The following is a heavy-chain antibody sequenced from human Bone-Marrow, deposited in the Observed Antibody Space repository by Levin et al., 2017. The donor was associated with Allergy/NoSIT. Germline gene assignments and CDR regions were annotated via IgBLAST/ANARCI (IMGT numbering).Heavy chain of an antibody. CDR3: ARDGDTKSFYSWLDP. V-gene: IGHV3-33*01. CDR1: GFTFRDYG. D-gene: IGHD3-22*01. CDR2: LWATGRSE. J-gene: IGHJ5*02. Sequence: GESLKISCATSGFTFRDYGMHWVRQAPGKGLEWVAVLWATGRSEYYADSVKGRFTVSRDISKNTLYLQMSSLRAEDTAVYYCARDGDTKSFYSWLDPWGQGTLVTVSS.